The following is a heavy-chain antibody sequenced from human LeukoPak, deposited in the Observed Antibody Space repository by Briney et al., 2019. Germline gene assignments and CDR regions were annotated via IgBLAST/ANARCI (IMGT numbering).Heavy chain of an antibody. CDR3: AKGGKWDVTPFDY. Sequence: GGSLRLSCATSGFTFSNAWMNWVRQAPGKGLEWVSTISGGGGSTYYADSVKGRFTISRDNSKNTLYLQVNSLRAEDTAVYYCAKGGKWDVTPFDYWGQGTLVTVSS. CDR1: GFTFSNAW. D-gene: IGHD1-26*01. J-gene: IGHJ4*02. CDR2: ISGGGGST. V-gene: IGHV3-23*01.